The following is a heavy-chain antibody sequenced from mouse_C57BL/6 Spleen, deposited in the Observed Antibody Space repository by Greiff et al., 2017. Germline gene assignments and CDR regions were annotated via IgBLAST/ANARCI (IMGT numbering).Heavy chain of an antibody. CDR1: GYTFTSYW. CDR2: IHPNSGST. Sequence: VQLQQSGAELVKPGASVKLSCKASGYTFTSYWMHWVKQRPGQGLEWIGMIHPNSGSTNYNEKFQSKATLTGDKSSSTAYMQLSSLTSEDSAVYCGAKNYFRSSYGVYFAYWGQGTTLTVSS. J-gene: IGHJ2*01. D-gene: IGHD1-1*01. CDR3: AKNYFRSSYGVYFAY. V-gene: IGHV1-64*01.